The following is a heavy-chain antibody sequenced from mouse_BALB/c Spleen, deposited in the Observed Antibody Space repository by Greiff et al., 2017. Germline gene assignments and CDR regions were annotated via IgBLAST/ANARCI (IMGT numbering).Heavy chain of an antibody. D-gene: IGHD1-1*01. Sequence: VQLQQSGTVLARPGASVKMSCKASGYSFTSYWMHWVKQRPGQGLEWIGYINPSTGYTEYNQKFKDKATLTADKSSSTAYMQLSSLTSEDAAVYYCATHCGSSSYYFDYWGQGTTLTVSA. CDR1: GYSFTSYW. CDR2: INPSTGYT. J-gene: IGHJ2*01. CDR3: ATHCGSSSYYFDY. V-gene: IGHV1-4*01.